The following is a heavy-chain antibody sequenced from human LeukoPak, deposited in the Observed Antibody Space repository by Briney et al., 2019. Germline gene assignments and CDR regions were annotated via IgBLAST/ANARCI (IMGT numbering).Heavy chain of an antibody. D-gene: IGHD4/OR15-4a*01. J-gene: IGHJ6*03. CDR1: GFTLSRYS. CDR3: ARSPDYGLGDNYYMDV. CDR2: ISSSTTI. Sequence: GGSLRLSCAASGFTLSRYSMNWVRQAPGKGLEWVSYISSSTTIFDADSVKGRFTISRDNAKNSLYLQMHSLRAEDTAVYYCARSPDYGLGDNYYMDVWGKGTKVTVSS. V-gene: IGHV3-48*04.